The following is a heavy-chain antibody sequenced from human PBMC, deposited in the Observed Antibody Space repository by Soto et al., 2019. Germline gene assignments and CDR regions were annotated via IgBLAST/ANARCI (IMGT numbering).Heavy chain of an antibody. Sequence: SETLSLTCSVSGGSTSDKSYFWGWVRQSPGKGLEWIGSMYYSGSSYYNPSLKSRVAISVDTSKNQFSLKLRSVAAADTAVYFCARQRLLRLKPDFDIWGQGTLVTVSS. D-gene: IGHD2-21*02. V-gene: IGHV4-39*01. CDR1: GGSTSDKSYF. J-gene: IGHJ4*02. CDR2: MYYSGSS. CDR3: ARQRLLRLKPDFDI.